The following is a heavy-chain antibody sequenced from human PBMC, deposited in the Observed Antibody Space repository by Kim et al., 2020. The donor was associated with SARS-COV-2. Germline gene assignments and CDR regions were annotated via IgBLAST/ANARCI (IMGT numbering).Heavy chain of an antibody. J-gene: IGHJ4*02. CDR3: ARSVAGADY. D-gene: IGHD6-19*01. V-gene: IGHV4-39*01. CDR1: GGSISSSSYY. Sequence: SETLSLPCTVSGGSISSSSYYWGWIRQPPGKGLEWIGSIYYSGSTYYNPSLKSRVTISVDTSKNQFSLKLSSVTAADTAVYYCARSVAGADYWGQGTLVT. CDR2: IYYSGST.